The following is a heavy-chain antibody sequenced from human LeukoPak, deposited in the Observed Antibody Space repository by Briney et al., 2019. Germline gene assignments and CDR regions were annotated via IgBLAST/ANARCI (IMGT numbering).Heavy chain of an antibody. Sequence: GGSLRLSCAPSGFTFSSYSMNWVRHAPGKGLEWVSSISSSSSYIYYTDSVKGRFTISRDNTKNTLYLQMNSLRAEDTAVYCCAKRVYCRGGTCFSHDAFDIWGQGKMVTVSS. D-gene: IGHD2-15*01. J-gene: IGHJ3*02. CDR2: ISSSSSYI. CDR1: GFTFSSYS. CDR3: AKRVYCRGGTCFSHDAFDI. V-gene: IGHV3-21*01.